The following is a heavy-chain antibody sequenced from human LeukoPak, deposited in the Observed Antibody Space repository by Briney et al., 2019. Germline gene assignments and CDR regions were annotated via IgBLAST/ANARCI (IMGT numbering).Heavy chain of an antibody. CDR2: IYYISNT. CDR1: GASVGSAGYY. D-gene: IGHD3-10*01. CDR3: ARAEQLLWFGESSSGAFDI. Sequence: PSETLSLTCTVSGASVGSAGYYWSWIRQPPGGGLEWIGYIYYISNTNYNPSLKSRVTMSVDPSKNQFSLKLNSVTAADTAVYYCARAEQLLWFGESSSGAFDIWGQGTMVTVSS. J-gene: IGHJ3*02. V-gene: IGHV4-61*08.